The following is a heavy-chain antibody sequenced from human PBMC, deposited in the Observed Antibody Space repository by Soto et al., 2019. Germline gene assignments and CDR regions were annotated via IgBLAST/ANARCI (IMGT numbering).Heavy chain of an antibody. Sequence: SENLRLPCTVSAGSFGPKYWSWLRQAPGKGLEWIGYTYHTGSTKYNPSLKSRATISVDTSKNQFSLTLNSAAAADTAVYYCAPDSAGRSPFAPWGQGILVTIS. D-gene: IGHD2-15*01. CDR3: APDSAGRSPFAP. V-gene: IGHV4-59*13. CDR1: AGSFGPKY. CDR2: TYHTGST. J-gene: IGHJ5*02.